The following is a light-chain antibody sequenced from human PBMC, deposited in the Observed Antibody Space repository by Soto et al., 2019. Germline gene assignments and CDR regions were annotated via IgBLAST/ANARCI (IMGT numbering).Light chain of an antibody. V-gene: IGKV1-5*01. J-gene: IGKJ1*01. CDR1: QSISSW. Sequence: HMTRPPSTLSASEGDRVTITCRASQSISSWLAWYQQKPGKAPKLLIYDASSLESGVPSRFSGSGSGTEFTLTISSLQSEDLAVYYCQQYSDWPWTFGQGTKVDI. CDR2: DAS. CDR3: QQYSDWPWT.